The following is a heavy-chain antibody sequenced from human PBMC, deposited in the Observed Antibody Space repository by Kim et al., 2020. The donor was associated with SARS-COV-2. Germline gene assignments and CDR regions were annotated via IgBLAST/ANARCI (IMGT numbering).Heavy chain of an antibody. CDR3: ARGVLEWLFVRRMFDY. V-gene: IGHV4-34*01. Sequence: SETLSLTCAVYGGSFSGYYWSWIRQPPGKGLEWIGEINHSGSTNYNPSLKSRVTISVDTSKNQFSLRLSSVTAADTAVYYCARGVLEWLFVRRMFDYWGQGTLVTVSS. CDR2: INHSGST. D-gene: IGHD3-3*01. J-gene: IGHJ4*02. CDR1: GGSFSGYY.